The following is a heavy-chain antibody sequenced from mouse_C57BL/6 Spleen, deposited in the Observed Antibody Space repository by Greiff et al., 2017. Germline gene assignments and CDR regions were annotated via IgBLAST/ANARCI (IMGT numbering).Heavy chain of an antibody. CDR1: GFTFSSYT. Sequence: EVMLVESGGGLVTPGGSLKLSCAASGFTFSSYTLSWVRQTPEKRLEWVATISGGGGNTYYPDSVQGRFTISRDNAKNTLYRQMSSLRSEDTALYYCASYGNYGAMDYWGQGTAVTVSS. D-gene: IGHD2-1*01. CDR3: ASYGNYGAMDY. V-gene: IGHV5-9*01. J-gene: IGHJ4*01. CDR2: ISGGGGNT.